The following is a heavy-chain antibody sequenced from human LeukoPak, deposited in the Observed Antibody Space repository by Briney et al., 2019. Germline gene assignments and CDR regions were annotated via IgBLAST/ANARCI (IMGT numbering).Heavy chain of an antibody. CDR1: GGSISSSSYY. Sequence: SETLSLTCTVSGGSISSSSYYWSWIRQPPGKGLEWIGEINHSGSTNYNPSLKSRVTISVDTSKNQFSLKLSSVTAADTAVYYCARRDGSGSYTYYMDVWGKGTTVTISS. J-gene: IGHJ6*03. CDR2: INHSGST. V-gene: IGHV4-39*07. CDR3: ARRDGSGSYTYYMDV. D-gene: IGHD3-10*01.